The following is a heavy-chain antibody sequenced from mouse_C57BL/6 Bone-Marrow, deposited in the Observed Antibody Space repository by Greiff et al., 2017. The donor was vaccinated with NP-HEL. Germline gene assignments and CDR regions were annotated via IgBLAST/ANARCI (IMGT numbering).Heavy chain of an antibody. CDR2: ISDGGSYT. CDR1: GFTFSSYA. V-gene: IGHV5-4*03. Sequence: EVKLMESGGGLVKPGGSLKLSCAASGFTFSSYAMSWVRQTPEKRLEWVATISDGGSYTYYPDNVKGRFTISRDNAKNNLYLQMSHLKSEDTAMYYCARVIITTAPFDYWGQGTTLTVSS. J-gene: IGHJ2*01. CDR3: ARVIITTAPFDY. D-gene: IGHD1-1*01.